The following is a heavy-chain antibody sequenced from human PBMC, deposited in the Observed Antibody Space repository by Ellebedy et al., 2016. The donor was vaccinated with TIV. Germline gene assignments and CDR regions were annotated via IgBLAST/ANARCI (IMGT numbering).Heavy chain of an antibody. CDR1: GFTFDDYA. CDR2: ISWNGNII. D-gene: IGHD3-10*01. Sequence: SLKISXAASGFTFDDYAMSWVRQAPGKGLEWVSGISWNGNIIGYADSVKGQFTISRDNAKNSLYLQMNRLRPEDTALYYCAKAVTLIFDSGLDYWGQGTLVTVSS. J-gene: IGHJ4*02. CDR3: AKAVTLIFDSGLDY. V-gene: IGHV3-9*01.